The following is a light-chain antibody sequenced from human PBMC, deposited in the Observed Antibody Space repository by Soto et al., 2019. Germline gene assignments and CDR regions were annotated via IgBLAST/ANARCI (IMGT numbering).Light chain of an antibody. V-gene: IGLV2-14*01. CDR2: EVS. Sequence: QSALTQPASVSGSPGQSITISCTGTSRDVGADNAVSWYQQHPGNAPKLLIYEVSNRPSGVSNRFSGSKSGNTASLTISGLQADDEADYYCSSYTSSSTPCVFGTGTKVTVL. J-gene: IGLJ1*01. CDR1: SRDVGADNA. CDR3: SSYTSSSTPCV.